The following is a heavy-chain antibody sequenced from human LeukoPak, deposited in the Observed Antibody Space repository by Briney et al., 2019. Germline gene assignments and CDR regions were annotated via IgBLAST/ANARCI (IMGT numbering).Heavy chain of an antibody. CDR1: GFTFSSYW. V-gene: IGHV3-7*03. J-gene: IGHJ4*02. D-gene: IGHD2-2*01. CDR2: INQDGSEK. Sequence: GGSLRLSCAASGFTFSSYWMSWVRHAPGKGLEWVANINQDGSEKYYVDSVKGRFTISRDNAKNSLYLQMNSLRAEDTAVYYCARDGSGDIVVVPDVDFDYWGQGTLVTVSS. CDR3: ARDGSGDIVVVPDVDFDY.